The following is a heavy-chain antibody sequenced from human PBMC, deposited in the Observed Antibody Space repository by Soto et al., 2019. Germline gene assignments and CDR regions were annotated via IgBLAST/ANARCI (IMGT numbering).Heavy chain of an antibody. CDR1: GFTFSNCA. D-gene: IGHD1-26*01. V-gene: IGHV3-23*01. Sequence: LESGGGFVQPGGSLRLSCAASGFTFSNCAMSWVRQAPGKGLEWVSIISGDGGSIYYADSVKGRFIISRDNSKNKRYLQMSSLRADDTDVYYCVKAVGPNAPSSRIFDYWGQGTLVTVSS. CDR3: VKAVGPNAPSSRIFDY. J-gene: IGHJ4*02. CDR2: ISGDGGSI.